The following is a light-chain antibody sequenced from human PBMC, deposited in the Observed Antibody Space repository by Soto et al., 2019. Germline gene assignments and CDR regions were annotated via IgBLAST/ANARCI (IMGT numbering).Light chain of an antibody. CDR2: AAS. J-gene: IGKJ2*01. CDR1: QGISSY. Sequence: AIRMTQSPSSFSASTGDRVTITCRASQGISSYLAWYQQKPGKAPKLLINAASTLQSGVPSRFSGSGSGTDFTLTIRCLQSEDFATYSCQQYYSYPPTFGQGTKLEIK. CDR3: QQYYSYPPT. V-gene: IGKV1-8*01.